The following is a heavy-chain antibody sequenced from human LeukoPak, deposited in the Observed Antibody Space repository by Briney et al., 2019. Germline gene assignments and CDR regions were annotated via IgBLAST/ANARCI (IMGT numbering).Heavy chain of an antibody. CDR1: GFPFSESA. CDR2: IGGDFRT. J-gene: IGHJ4*02. Sequence: GGSLRLSCAVSGFPFSESAMNWVRQAPGKGLECVSGIGGDFRTHYADSVKGRFTISKDTSKNMLFLQMNNLRAEDTAVYYCAKDIFRWSFHSWGQGTLVTVSS. CDR3: AKDIFRWSFHS. D-gene: IGHD2-21*01. V-gene: IGHV3-23*01.